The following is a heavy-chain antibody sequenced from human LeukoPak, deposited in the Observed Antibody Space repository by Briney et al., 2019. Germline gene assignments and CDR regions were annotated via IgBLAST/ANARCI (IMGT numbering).Heavy chain of an antibody. J-gene: IGHJ4*02. CDR2: IYTSGST. CDR1: GGSISSGSYY. Sequence: SETLSLTCTVSGGSISSGSYYWSWIRQPAGKGLEWIGRIYTSGSTNYNPSLKSRVTMSVDTSKKQFSLNLSSVTAADTAVYYCATTPREYSSTWYYFDYWGQGILVTVSS. CDR3: ATTPREYSSTWYYFDY. V-gene: IGHV4-61*02. D-gene: IGHD6-13*01.